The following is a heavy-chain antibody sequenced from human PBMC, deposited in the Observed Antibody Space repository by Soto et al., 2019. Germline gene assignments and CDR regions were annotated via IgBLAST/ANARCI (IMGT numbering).Heavy chain of an antibody. Sequence: PSETLPLTCTVSGGSISSGGYCWSWIRQHPGKGLEWIGYIYYSGSTYYNPSLKSRVTISVDTSKNQFSLKLSSVTAADTAVYYCARGGRRSPGMDVWGQGTTVTV. V-gene: IGHV4-31*03. CDR1: GGSISSGGYC. J-gene: IGHJ6*02. CDR3: ARGGRRSPGMDV. CDR2: IYYSGST.